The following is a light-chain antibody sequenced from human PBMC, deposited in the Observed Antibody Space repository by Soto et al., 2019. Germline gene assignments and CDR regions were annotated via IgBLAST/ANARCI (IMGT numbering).Light chain of an antibody. CDR3: QHYNNWPPWT. CDR2: GAS. V-gene: IGKV3-15*01. J-gene: IGKJ1*01. Sequence: EIVMTQSPATLSVSPGERATLSCRASQSVSSNLAWYQQKPGQAPRLLIYGASTRATGIPARFSGSGSGTEFTLTISSLPSEDFAVYYWQHYNNWPPWTFGQGTRVEIK. CDR1: QSVSSN.